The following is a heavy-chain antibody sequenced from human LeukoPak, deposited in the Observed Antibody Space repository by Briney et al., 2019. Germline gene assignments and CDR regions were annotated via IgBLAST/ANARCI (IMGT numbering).Heavy chain of an antibody. V-gene: IGHV3-20*04. CDR2: INWNGGGT. Sequence: GGSLRLSCAASGFTFDDYGMSWVRQAPGKGLEWVSGINWNGGGTGYADSVKGRFTISRDNAKNSLYLQMNSLRAEDTALYYCARDLMGIAYRGAFYYWGQGTLVTVSS. CDR3: ARDLMGIAYRGAFYY. J-gene: IGHJ4*02. CDR1: GFTFDDYG. D-gene: IGHD6-13*01.